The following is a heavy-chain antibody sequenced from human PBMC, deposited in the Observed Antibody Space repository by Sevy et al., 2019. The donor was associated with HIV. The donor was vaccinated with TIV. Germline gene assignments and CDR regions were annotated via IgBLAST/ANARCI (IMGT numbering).Heavy chain of an antibody. V-gene: IGHV4-59*01. D-gene: IGHD3-3*01. CDR1: GGSITTYY. J-gene: IGHJ3*02. CDR3: ARDRQPITVPFRNSAFDI. CDR2: IHYSGRT. Sequence: SETLSLTCTVSGGSITTYYWSWIRQPPGKGLEWIGYIHYSGRTNYNPSLKSRLTISVDTSKNQFSLKLTSVTAADTAVYYCARDRQPITVPFRNSAFDIWGQGTMVTVSS.